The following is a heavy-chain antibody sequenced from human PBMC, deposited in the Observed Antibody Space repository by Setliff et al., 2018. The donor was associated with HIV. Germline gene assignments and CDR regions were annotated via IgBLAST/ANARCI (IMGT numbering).Heavy chain of an antibody. J-gene: IGHJ6*02. Sequence: PSETLSLTCTVSGGSISSGSYYWSWIRQPAGKGLEWIGRIYTSGSTNYNPSLKSRVTISVDTSKNQFSLKLSSVTAADTAVYYCARAPITMIVVVNYGMDVWGQGTTVTVSS. CDR2: IYTSGST. CDR3: ARAPITMIVVVNYGMDV. V-gene: IGHV4-61*02. CDR1: GGSISSGSYY. D-gene: IGHD3-22*01.